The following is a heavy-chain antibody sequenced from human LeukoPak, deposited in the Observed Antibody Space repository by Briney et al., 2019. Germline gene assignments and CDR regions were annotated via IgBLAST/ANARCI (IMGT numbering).Heavy chain of an antibody. J-gene: IGHJ5*02. V-gene: IGHV1-46*01. CDR2: INFRAGST. CDR3: ARSDEYDFWSDYSFPKTWFDP. Sequence: ASVKVSCKASGYSFSNFYLHWVRQAPGQGLECMGIINFRAGSTSYAQKFQGRVTMTKDTSTSTVSMELRSLRSEDTAVYYCARSDEYDFWSDYSFPKTWFDPWGQGTLVTVSS. CDR1: GYSFSNFY. D-gene: IGHD3-3*01.